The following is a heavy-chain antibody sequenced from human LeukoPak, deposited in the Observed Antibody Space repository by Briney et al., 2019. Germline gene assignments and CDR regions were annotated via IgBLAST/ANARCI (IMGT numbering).Heavy chain of an antibody. D-gene: IGHD2-2*01. CDR1: GFTFSSYA. CDR2: ISGSGGST. V-gene: IGHV3-23*01. CDR3: AKDQIVVVPAAILHAFDI. J-gene: IGHJ3*02. Sequence: GRSLRLSCAASGFTFSSYAMSWVRQAPGKGLEWVSAISGSGGSTYYADSVKGRFTISRDNSKNTLYLQMNSLRAEDTAVYYCAKDQIVVVPAAILHAFDIWGQGTMVTVSS.